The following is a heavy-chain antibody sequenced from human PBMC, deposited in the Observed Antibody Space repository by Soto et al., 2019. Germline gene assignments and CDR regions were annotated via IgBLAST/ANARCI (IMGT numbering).Heavy chain of an antibody. CDR2: IDPSDSYT. Sequence: ESLKISCKGSGYSFTSYWISWVRQMPGKGLEWMGRIDPSDSYTNYSPSFQGHVTVSADKSISTAYLQWSSLKASDTAMYYCAGKLAATPYYLFDPWGQGTLVTVSS. V-gene: IGHV5-10-1*01. J-gene: IGHJ5*02. CDR3: AGKLAATPYYLFDP. CDR1: GYSFTSYW. D-gene: IGHD2-15*01.